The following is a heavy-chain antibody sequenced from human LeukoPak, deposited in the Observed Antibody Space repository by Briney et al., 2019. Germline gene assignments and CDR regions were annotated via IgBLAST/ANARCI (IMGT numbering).Heavy chain of an antibody. J-gene: IGHJ4*02. D-gene: IGHD2-2*01. Sequence: AGGSLRLSCAASGFTFSNYGMSWVRKAPGKALEWVSGISGSSGSTYYADSVKGRFTISRDNSKNTLYLQMNSLRAEDTAVYYCAKDRHDIVVVPAAILCFGGRGNLVTVSS. CDR3: AKDRHDIVVVPAAILCF. V-gene: IGHV3-23*01. CDR2: ISGSSGST. CDR1: GFTFSNYG.